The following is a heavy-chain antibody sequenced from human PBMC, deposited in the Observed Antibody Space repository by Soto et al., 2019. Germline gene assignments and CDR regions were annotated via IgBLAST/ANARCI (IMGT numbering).Heavy chain of an antibody. D-gene: IGHD3-10*01. J-gene: IGHJ4*02. CDR2: INPDYDST. Sequence: ASVKVSCKASGYTFTSYIGHWVRQAPGQRLEWMAWINPDYDSTKYSQKFQGRVTITRDTSANTAYMELSSLTSEDTAVYYCARGRYYVSGSYYLDYWGQGTLVTVSS. CDR1: GYTFTSYI. CDR3: ARGRYYVSGSYYLDY. V-gene: IGHV1-3*01.